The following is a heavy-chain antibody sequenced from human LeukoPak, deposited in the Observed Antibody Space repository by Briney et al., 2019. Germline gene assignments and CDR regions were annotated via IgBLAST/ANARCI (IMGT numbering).Heavy chain of an antibody. V-gene: IGHV1-18*01. D-gene: IGHD3-3*01. Sequence: SVKVSCKASGYTFTSYGISWVRQAAGQGLEWMGWISAYNGNTNYAQKLQGRVTMTTDTSTSTAYMELRSLRSDDTAVYYCAGAERITIFGVVIRTDALDIWGQGTMVTVSS. CDR1: GYTFTSYG. CDR3: AGAERITIFGVVIRTDALDI. CDR2: ISAYNGNT. J-gene: IGHJ3*02.